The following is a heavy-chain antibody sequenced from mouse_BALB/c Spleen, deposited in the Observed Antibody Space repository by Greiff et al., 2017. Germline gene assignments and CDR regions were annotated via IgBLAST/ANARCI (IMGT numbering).Heavy chain of an antibody. V-gene: IGHV14-3*02. CDR3: AKGPYAMDY. J-gene: IGHJ4*01. CDR2: IDPANGNT. Sequence: EVQLQESGAELVKPGASVKLSCTASGFNIKDTYMHWVKQRPEQGLEWIGRIDPANGNTKYDPKFQGKATITADTSSNTAYLQLISLTSEDTAVYYCAKGPYAMDYWGQGTSVTVAS. CDR1: GFNIKDTY.